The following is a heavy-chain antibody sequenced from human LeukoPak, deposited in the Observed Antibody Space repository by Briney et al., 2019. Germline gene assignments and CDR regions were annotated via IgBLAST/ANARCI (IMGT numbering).Heavy chain of an antibody. D-gene: IGHD1/OR15-1a*01. CDR2: INHGGST. J-gene: IGHJ4*02. Sequence: SETLSLTCAVYGGSFSGYYWSWIRQPPGKGLEWIGEINHGGSTNYNPSLKSRVTISVDTSKNQFSLKLSSVTAADTAVYYYAGETRDDYWGQGTLVTVSS. CDR1: GGSFSGYY. CDR3: AGETRDDY. V-gene: IGHV4-34*01.